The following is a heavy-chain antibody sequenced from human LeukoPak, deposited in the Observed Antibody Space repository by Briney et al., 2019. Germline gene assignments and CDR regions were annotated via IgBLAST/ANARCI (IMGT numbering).Heavy chain of an antibody. CDR1: GFTFSSYS. J-gene: IGHJ4*02. V-gene: IGHV3-30*19. CDR3: ARVRGVTAIRGPFGY. D-gene: IGHD2-21*02. Sequence: GGSLRLSCAASGFTFSSYSMNWVRQAPGKGLEWVAVISYDGSNKYYADSVKGRFTISRDNSKNTLYLQMNSLRAEDTAVYYCARVRGVTAIRGPFGYWGQGTLVTVSS. CDR2: ISYDGSNK.